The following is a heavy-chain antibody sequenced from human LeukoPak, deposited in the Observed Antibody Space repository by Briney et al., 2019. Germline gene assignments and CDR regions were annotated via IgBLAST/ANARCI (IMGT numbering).Heavy chain of an antibody. V-gene: IGHV3-74*01. J-gene: IGHJ4*02. Sequence: GGSLRLSCAASGFTLSGYWMHWVRQAPGKGLVWVSRISTDGSSSTYADSVKGRFTISRDNAKNTLYLQMNSLRAEDTAVYYCARGRLTSNWYYFDYWGQGTLVTVSS. CDR3: ARGRLTSNWYYFDY. CDR1: GFTLSGYW. D-gene: IGHD1-20*01. CDR2: ISTDGSSS.